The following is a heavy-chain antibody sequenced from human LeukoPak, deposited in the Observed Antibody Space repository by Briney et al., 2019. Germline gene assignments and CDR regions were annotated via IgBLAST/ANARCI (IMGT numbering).Heavy chain of an antibody. CDR2: IKQDGSEK. Sequence: GGSLRLSCAASGFTFSSYWMSWVRQAPGKGLEWVANIKQDGSEKYYVDSVKGRFTISRDNAKNSLYLQMNSLRAEDTAVYYCAREYGSSWYHGFNAFDIWGQGTMVTVSS. J-gene: IGHJ3*02. CDR1: GFTFSSYW. D-gene: IGHD6-13*01. CDR3: AREYGSSWYHGFNAFDI. V-gene: IGHV3-7*01.